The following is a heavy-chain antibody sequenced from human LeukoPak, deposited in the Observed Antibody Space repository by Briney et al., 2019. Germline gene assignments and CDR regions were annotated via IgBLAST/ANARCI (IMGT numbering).Heavy chain of an antibody. Sequence: GGSLRLSCAASGFTFSSYEMNWVRQAPGKGLEWVSYISSSGSTIYYADSVKGRFTISRDNAKHSLYLQMNSLRAEDTAVYYCARVQVGDIVATWDYCYGMDVWGQGTTVTVSS. V-gene: IGHV3-48*03. CDR2: ISSSGSTI. J-gene: IGHJ6*02. CDR3: ARVQVGDIVATWDYCYGMDV. D-gene: IGHD5-12*01. CDR1: GFTFSSYE.